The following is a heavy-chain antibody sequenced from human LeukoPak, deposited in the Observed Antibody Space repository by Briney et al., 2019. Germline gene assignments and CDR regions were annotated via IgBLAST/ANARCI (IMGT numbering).Heavy chain of an antibody. CDR3: ARSPSGGWYNWFDP. CDR2: IFYSGST. CDR1: GCSISSYY. D-gene: IGHD6-19*01. J-gene: IGHJ5*02. Sequence: PSETLSLTCAVSGCSISSYYWSWMRQPPGKGLEWIGYIFYSGSTNYNPSLNSRVTISVDTSKNQFSLKLSSVTAADTAVYYCARSPSGGWYNWFDPWGQGTLVTVSS. V-gene: IGHV4-59*08.